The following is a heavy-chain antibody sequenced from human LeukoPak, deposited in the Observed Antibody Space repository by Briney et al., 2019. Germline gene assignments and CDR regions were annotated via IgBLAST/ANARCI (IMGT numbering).Heavy chain of an antibody. Sequence: ASVKVSCKASGYTFTGYYMHWVRQAPGQGLEWMGWINPNSGGTNYAQKFQGRVTMTRDTSISTAYMELSRLRSEDTAVYYCEREVYDSSGYRFDYWGQGTLVTVSS. CDR2: INPNSGGT. D-gene: IGHD3-22*01. V-gene: IGHV1-2*02. CDR3: EREVYDSSGYRFDY. J-gene: IGHJ4*02. CDR1: GYTFTGYY.